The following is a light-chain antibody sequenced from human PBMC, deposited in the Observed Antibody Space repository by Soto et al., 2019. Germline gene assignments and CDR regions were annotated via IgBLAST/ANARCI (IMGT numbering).Light chain of an antibody. J-gene: IGLJ1*01. CDR1: SSDVGDYNY. CDR2: EVS. V-gene: IGLV2-14*01. CDR3: CSYAGSYV. Sequence: QSALTQPASVSGSPGQSISISCTGTSSDVGDYNYVSWYQQHPGKAPKLMIYEVSDRPSGVSNRFSGSKSGNTASLTISGLQTEDEADYYCCSYAGSYVFGTGTKLTVL.